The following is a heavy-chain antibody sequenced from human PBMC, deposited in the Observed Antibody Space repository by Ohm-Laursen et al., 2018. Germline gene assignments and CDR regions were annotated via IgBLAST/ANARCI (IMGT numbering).Heavy chain of an antibody. CDR2: IIPIFGTA. CDR1: GGTFSSYA. Sequence: SVKVSCKASGGTFSSYAISWVRQAPGQGLEWMGGIIPIFGTANYAQKFQGRVTITADESTSTAYMELSSLRSEDTAVYYCASGVNYDFWSGYQNWFDPWGQGTLVTVSS. D-gene: IGHD3-3*01. CDR3: ASGVNYDFWSGYQNWFDP. V-gene: IGHV1-69*13. J-gene: IGHJ5*02.